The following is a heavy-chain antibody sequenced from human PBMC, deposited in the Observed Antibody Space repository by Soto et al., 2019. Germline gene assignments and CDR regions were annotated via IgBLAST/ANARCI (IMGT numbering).Heavy chain of an antibody. J-gene: IGHJ3*02. CDR1: GFTFSSYS. Sequence: GGSLRLSCAASGFTFSSYSMNWVRQAPGKGLEWVSSISSSSSYIYYADSVKGRFTISRDNAKNSLYLQMNSLRAEDTAVYYCAREVAANCNAFDIWGQGTMVTVSS. CDR2: ISSSSSYI. V-gene: IGHV3-21*01. D-gene: IGHD2-15*01. CDR3: AREVAANCNAFDI.